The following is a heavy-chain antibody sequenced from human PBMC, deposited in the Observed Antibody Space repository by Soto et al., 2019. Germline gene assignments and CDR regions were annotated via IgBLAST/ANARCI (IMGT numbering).Heavy chain of an antibody. CDR1: GYTLTELS. V-gene: IGHV1-24*01. Sequence: GASVKVSCKVSGYTLTELSMHWVRQAPGKGLEWMGGFDPEDGETIYAQKFQGRATMTEDTSTDTAYMELSSLRSEDTAVYYCATVFVGRYDFWSGYPFDYWGQGTLVTVSS. J-gene: IGHJ4*02. CDR2: FDPEDGET. CDR3: ATVFVGRYDFWSGYPFDY. D-gene: IGHD3-3*01.